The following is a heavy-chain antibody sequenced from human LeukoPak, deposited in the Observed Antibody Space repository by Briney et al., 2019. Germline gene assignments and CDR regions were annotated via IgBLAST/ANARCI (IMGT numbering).Heavy chain of an antibody. D-gene: IGHD6-19*01. Sequence: PGGSLRLSCAASGFTFSNAWMIWVRQAPGKGLEWVGRIKSKTDGGTTDYAAAVKGRFTISRDDSKNTLNLQMNSLKTEDAAVYYCTTSGVYWGVAGDYWGQGTLVTVSS. CDR3: TTSGVYWGVAGDY. V-gene: IGHV3-15*01. CDR1: GFTFSNAW. CDR2: IKSKTDGGTT. J-gene: IGHJ4*02.